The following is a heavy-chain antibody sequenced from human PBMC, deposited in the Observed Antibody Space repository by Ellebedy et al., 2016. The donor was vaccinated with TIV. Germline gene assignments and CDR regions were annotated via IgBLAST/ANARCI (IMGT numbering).Heavy chain of an antibody. D-gene: IGHD4-17*01. J-gene: IGHJ4*02. CDR1: GFTFSSSA. Sequence: ASVKVSCKASGFTFSSSAVHWVRQAPGQGLEWMGIINPSGGSTTYAQKFQGRVTMTRDTSTSTLYMELSSLRSEDTAVYYCARGYGDYDYWGQGTLVTVSS. V-gene: IGHV1-46*01. CDR3: ARGYGDYDY. CDR2: INPSGGST.